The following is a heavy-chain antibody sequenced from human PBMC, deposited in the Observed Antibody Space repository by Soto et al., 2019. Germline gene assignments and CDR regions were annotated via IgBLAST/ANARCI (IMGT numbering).Heavy chain of an antibody. V-gene: IGHV3-23*01. CDR3: AKGSIEYSASVDN. D-gene: IGHD4-4*01. CDR1: GFPFSSYA. J-gene: IGHJ4*02. Sequence: DVQLLESGGGLVQPGGSLRLSCAASGFPFSSYAMVWVRQAPGKGLEWVSVISARGGSSYLADSVKGRFTISRDNSKNVLSLEMNSLRAEDTAIYFCAKGSIEYSASVDNWGQGTLVLVSS. CDR2: ISARGGSS.